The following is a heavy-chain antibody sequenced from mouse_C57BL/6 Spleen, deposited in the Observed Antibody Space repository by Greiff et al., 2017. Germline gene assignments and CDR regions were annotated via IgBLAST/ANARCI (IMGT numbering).Heavy chain of an antibody. CDR2: IYPRSGNT. Sequence: QVQLQQSGAELARPGASVKLSCKASGYTFTSYGISWVKQRTGQGLEWIGEIYPRSGNTYYNEKFKGKATLTADKSSSTAYMELRSLTSEDSAVYFCARSGGYGYDFAMDYWGQGTSGTVSS. V-gene: IGHV1-81*01. J-gene: IGHJ4*01. D-gene: IGHD2-2*01. CDR1: GYTFTSYG. CDR3: ARSGGYGYDFAMDY.